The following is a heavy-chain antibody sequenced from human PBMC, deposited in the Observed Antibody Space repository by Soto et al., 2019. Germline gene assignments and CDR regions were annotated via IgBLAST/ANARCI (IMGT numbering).Heavy chain of an antibody. D-gene: IGHD5-12*01. CDR3: AREMATIKRFHYGMDV. CDR1: GGSFSGYY. CDR2: INHSGST. V-gene: IGHV4-34*01. Sequence: QVQLQQWGAGLLKPSETLSLACAVYGGSFSGYYWSWIRQPPGKGLEWIGEINHSGSTNYNPSLKSRVTISVDTSKIQFSLKLSSVTAADAAVYYCAREMATIKRFHYGMDVWGQGTTVTVSS. J-gene: IGHJ6*02.